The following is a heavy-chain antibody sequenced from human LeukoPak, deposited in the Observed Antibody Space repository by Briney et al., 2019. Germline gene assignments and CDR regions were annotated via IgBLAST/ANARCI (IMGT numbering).Heavy chain of an antibody. J-gene: IGHJ5*02. D-gene: IGHD1-1*01. CDR2: INVDGSDT. Sequence: GGSLRLPCAASGFTLSDHWMNWVRQPPGKGLLWVSHINVDGSDTDYADSVKGRFTISRDNARNTLYLQMDSLRVEDTAVYYCVRDGTGYPPFDLWGQGNLVTVSS. CDR1: GFTLSDHW. CDR3: VRDGTGYPPFDL. V-gene: IGHV3-74*01.